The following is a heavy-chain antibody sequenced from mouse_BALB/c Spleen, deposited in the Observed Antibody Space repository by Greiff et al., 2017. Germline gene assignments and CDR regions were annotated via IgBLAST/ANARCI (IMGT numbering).Heavy chain of an antibody. CDR1: GFSLTSYG. J-gene: IGHJ4*01. CDR3: ARVYDSDYAMDY. CDR2: IWAGGST. D-gene: IGHD1-1*01. V-gene: IGHV2-9*02. Sequence: VQVVESGPGLVAPSQSLSITCTVSGFSLTSYGVHWVRQPPGKGLEWLGVIWAGGSTNYNSALMSRLSISKDNSKSQVFLIMNSLQTDDTAMYCCARVYDSDYAMDYWGQGTSVTVSS.